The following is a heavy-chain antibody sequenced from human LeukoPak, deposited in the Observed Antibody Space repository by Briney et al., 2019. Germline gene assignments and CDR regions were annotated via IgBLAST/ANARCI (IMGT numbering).Heavy chain of an antibody. CDR1: GFTFSSYS. CDR3: AREYCSGGSCYNDAFDI. V-gene: IGHV3-21*01. Sequence: GGSLRLSCAASGFTFSSYSMNWVRQAPGKGLEWVSSISSSSSYIYYADSVKGRFTISRDNAKNSLYLQMNSLRAEDTAVYYCAREYCSGGSCYNDAFDIWGQGTMVTVSS. J-gene: IGHJ3*02. CDR2: ISSSSSYI. D-gene: IGHD2-15*01.